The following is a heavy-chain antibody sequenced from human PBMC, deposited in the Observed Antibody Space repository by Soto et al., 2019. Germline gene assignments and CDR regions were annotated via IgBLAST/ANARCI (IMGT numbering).Heavy chain of an antibody. Sequence: GGSLRLSCAASGFSFSNYGMHWVRQAPGKGLEWVAVISYDGNNKYYADSVKGRFTISRDNSKNMLYLQMNSLRAEDTAVYYCAKDFYYYDISVYYPGYSYYGMDVWGQGTTVAVS. CDR2: ISYDGNNK. V-gene: IGHV3-30*18. CDR1: GFSFSNYG. D-gene: IGHD3-22*01. J-gene: IGHJ6*02. CDR3: AKDFYYYDISVYYPGYSYYGMDV.